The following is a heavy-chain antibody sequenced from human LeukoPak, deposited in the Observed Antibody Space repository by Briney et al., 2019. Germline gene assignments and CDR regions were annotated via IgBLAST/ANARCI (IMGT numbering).Heavy chain of an antibody. J-gene: IGHJ6*03. CDR2: VYYSGTT. CDR1: GGSISSYN. Sequence: PSETLSLTCTVSGGSISSYNWNWIRHPPGKGLEGIGCVYYSGTTDYNPSLKSRVTISVDTSKSQFSLILSSVTAADTAVYYCARETLYSSSAVYYYYYMDVWGKGSTVTVSS. D-gene: IGHD6-6*01. CDR3: ARETLYSSSAVYYYYYMDV. V-gene: IGHV4-59*01.